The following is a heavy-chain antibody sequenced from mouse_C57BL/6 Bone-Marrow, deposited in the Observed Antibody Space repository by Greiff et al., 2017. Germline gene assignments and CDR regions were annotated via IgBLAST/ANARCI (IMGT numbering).Heavy chain of an antibody. D-gene: IGHD4-1*01. Sequence: QVQLQQPGAELVKPGASVKMSCKASGYTFTSYWITWVKQRPGQGLEWIGDIYPTSGRTNYTEKFKSKSILTVDTSSNTAYRQLSSLPSEDAAVFYCARSGPLGRSFDYGGQGTTLTVSS. CDR1: GYTFTSYW. CDR3: ARSGPLGRSFDY. CDR2: IYPTSGRT. V-gene: IGHV1-55*01. J-gene: IGHJ2*01.